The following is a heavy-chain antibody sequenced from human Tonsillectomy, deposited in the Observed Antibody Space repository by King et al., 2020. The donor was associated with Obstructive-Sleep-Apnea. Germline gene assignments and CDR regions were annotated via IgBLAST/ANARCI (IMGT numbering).Heavy chain of an antibody. CDR3: ARSGRYCDWLSVADY. Sequence: VQLVESGGGLGKPWGSLRLSCSASGFTFSSYSMNWVRQAPGKGLGWVSSLSSSSSYIYYGDSVKGRFTISRDNTKNSLYLPMNSLRAEGTAVYYCARSGRYCDWLSVADYWGQGTLVTVSS. CDR1: GFTFSSYS. D-gene: IGHD3-9*01. J-gene: IGHJ4*02. V-gene: IGHV3-21*01. CDR2: LSSSSSYI.